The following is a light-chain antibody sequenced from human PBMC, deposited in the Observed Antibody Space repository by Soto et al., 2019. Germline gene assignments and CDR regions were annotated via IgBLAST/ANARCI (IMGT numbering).Light chain of an antibody. CDR3: AAWDGSLNHIL. J-gene: IGLJ2*01. CDR2: NDN. Sequence: QSVLTQPPSASGTPGQGVAISCSGSSPNMGSNTVNWYQHLPGTAPKLLIYNDNQRPSGVPDRFFGSKSGTSASLAITGLQSEDEADYYCAAWDGSLNHILFGGGTKVTVL. CDR1: SPNMGSNT. V-gene: IGLV1-44*01.